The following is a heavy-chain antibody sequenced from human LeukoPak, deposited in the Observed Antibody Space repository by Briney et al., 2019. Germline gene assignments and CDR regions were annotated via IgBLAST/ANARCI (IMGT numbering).Heavy chain of an antibody. D-gene: IGHD2-8*02. Sequence: GGSLRLSCAASGFTFSSYAMSWVRQAPGKGLEWVSAVVGNGGTTFYADSVKGRFTISRDNSKNTVYLQMNNLRADDPAVYYCAKARLSTGWAYNDYWGQGAPVTVSS. V-gene: IGHV3-23*01. CDR3: AKARLSTGWAYNDY. J-gene: IGHJ4*02. CDR2: VVGNGGTT. CDR1: GFTFSSYA.